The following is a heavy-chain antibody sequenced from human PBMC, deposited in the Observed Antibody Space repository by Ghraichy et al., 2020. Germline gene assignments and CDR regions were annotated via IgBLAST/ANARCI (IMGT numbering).Heavy chain of an antibody. CDR3: AHQRGYDSSGYYYEYPPGAFDI. J-gene: IGHJ3*02. D-gene: IGHD3-22*01. V-gene: IGHV2-5*05. Sequence: SGPTLVKPTQTLTLTCTFSGFSLSTSGVGVGWIRQPPGKALEWLALIYWDDDKRYGPSLKSRLTITKDTSKNQVVLTMTNMDPVDTATYYCAHQRGYDSSGYYYEYPPGAFDIWGQGTMVTVSS. CDR2: IYWDDDK. CDR1: GFSLSTSGVG.